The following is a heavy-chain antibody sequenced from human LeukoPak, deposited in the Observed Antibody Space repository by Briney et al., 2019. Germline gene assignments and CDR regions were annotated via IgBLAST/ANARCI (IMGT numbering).Heavy chain of an antibody. CDR2: IIPIFGTA. CDR1: GGTFSSYA. J-gene: IGHJ4*02. Sequence: SVKGSCKASGGTFSSYAISWVRQAPGQGLEWMGGIIPIFGTANYAQKFQGRVTITADKSTSTAYMEPSSLRSEDTAVYYCARGVLRYRRNLYYFDYWGQGTLVTVSS. V-gene: IGHV1-69*06. D-gene: IGHD3-9*01. CDR3: ARGVLRYRRNLYYFDY.